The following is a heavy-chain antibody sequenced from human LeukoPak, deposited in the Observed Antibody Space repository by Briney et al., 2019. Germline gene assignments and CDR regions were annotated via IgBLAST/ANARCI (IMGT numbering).Heavy chain of an antibody. D-gene: IGHD3-3*01. CDR2: ISAYNGNT. J-gene: IGHJ4*02. V-gene: IGHV1-18*01. CDR3: ARDLLKYYGFWSGPTGVDY. Sequence: ASVKVSCKASGYTFTSYGISWVRQAPGQGLEWMGWISAYNGNTNYAQKLQGRVTMTTDTSTSTAYMELRSLRSDDTAVYYCARDLLKYYGFWSGPTGVDYWGQGTLVTVSS. CDR1: GYTFTSYG.